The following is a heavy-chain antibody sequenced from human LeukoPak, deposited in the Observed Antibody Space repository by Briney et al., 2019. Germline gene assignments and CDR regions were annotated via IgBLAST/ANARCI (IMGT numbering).Heavy chain of an antibody. CDR3: TTDPLSSHLDY. V-gene: IGHV3-15*01. J-gene: IGHJ4*02. CDR2: IKSKTDGGTT. CDR1: GFTLSNAW. Sequence: GGSLRLSCAASGFTLSNAWMSWVRQAPGKGLEWVGRIKSKTDGGTTDYAAPVKGRFTISRDDSKNTLYLQMNSLKTEDTAVYYCTTDPLSSHLDYWGQGTLVTVSS.